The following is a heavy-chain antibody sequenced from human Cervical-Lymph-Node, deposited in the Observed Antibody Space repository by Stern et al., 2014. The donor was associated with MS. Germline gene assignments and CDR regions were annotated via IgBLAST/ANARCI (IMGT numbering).Heavy chain of an antibody. D-gene: IGHD6-13*01. J-gene: IGHJ6*02. CDR1: GYSFTSYW. Sequence: EVQLLESGAEVKKPGESLKISCKGSGYSFTSYWIGWVRQMPGKGLEWMGIIYPGDSDTRYSPSFQGQVTISADKSISTAYLQWSSLKASDTAMYYCAIAAAGNYYYYYGMDVWGQGTTVTVSS. CDR3: AIAAAGNYYYYYGMDV. CDR2: IYPGDSDT. V-gene: IGHV5-51*01.